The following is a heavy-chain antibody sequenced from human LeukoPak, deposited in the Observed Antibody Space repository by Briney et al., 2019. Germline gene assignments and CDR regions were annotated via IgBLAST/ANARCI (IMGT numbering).Heavy chain of an antibody. CDR3: AKDINSNYYYSSDYWDH. J-gene: IGHJ4*02. Sequence: GGSLRLSCAASGFTFDDYAMHWVRQAPGKGLEWVCLISGDGGTTYYADAVKGRFTISRDNRKNSVYLQMSSLRTEDTAFYYCAKDINSNYYYSSDYWDHWGQGTLVTVSS. D-gene: IGHD3-22*01. V-gene: IGHV3-43*02. CDR1: GFTFDDYA. CDR2: ISGDGGTT.